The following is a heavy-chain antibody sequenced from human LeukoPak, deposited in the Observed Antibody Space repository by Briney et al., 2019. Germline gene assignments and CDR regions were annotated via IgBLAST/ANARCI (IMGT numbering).Heavy chain of an antibody. CDR1: GFTFSNYG. D-gene: IGHD6-19*01. Sequence: GGSLRLSCAASGFTFSNYGMSWVRQAPGKGLEWVSGINWNGGSTGYADSVKGRFTISRDNAKNSLYLQMNSLRAEDTALYYCARVGAVAGLKFFDYWGQGTLVTVSS. CDR2: INWNGGST. CDR3: ARVGAVAGLKFFDY. V-gene: IGHV3-20*04. J-gene: IGHJ4*02.